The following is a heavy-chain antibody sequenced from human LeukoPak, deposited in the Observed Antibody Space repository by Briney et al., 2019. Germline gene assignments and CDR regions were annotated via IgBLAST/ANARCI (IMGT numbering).Heavy chain of an antibody. CDR3: AKVDRDSSGWFSGSYAFDI. J-gene: IGHJ3*02. CDR1: GLTFSSYA. V-gene: IGHV3-23*01. D-gene: IGHD6-19*01. Sequence: GGSLRLSCAASGLTFSSYAMSWVRQAPGKGLEWVSAISGSGGSTYYADSVKGRFTISRDNSKNTLYLQMNSLRAEDTAVYYWAKVDRDSSGWFSGSYAFDIWGQGTMVTVSS. CDR2: ISGSGGST.